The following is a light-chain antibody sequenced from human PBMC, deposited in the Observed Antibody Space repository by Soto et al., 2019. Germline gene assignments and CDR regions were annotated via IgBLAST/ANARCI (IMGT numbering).Light chain of an antibody. J-gene: IGKJ1*01. CDR1: QSVGIN. CDR2: EAS. Sequence: EIVMTQSPGTLSVSQGERAILSCRASQSVGINLAWYQQKPGRAPSLLIYEASTRAAGIPARFSGSGSGTDFTLTISSLQSADFAVYHCQQYNSWPRTFGQGTKVDIK. V-gene: IGKV3-15*01. CDR3: QQYNSWPRT.